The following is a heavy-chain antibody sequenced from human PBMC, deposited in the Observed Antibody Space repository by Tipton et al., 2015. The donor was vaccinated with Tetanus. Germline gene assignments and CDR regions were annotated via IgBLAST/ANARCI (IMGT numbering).Heavy chain of an antibody. D-gene: IGHD2-2*02. J-gene: IGHJ6*02. CDR3: ISGSHCSSTSCYIDSYYYYGMDV. CDR1: GFTFSGSA. Sequence: GSLRLSCAASGFTFSGSAMHWVRQASGKGLEWVGRIRSKANSYATAYAASVKGRFTISRDDSKNTAYLQMNNLKTEDTAVYYCISGSHCSSTSCYIDSYYYYGMDVWGQGTTVTVSS. V-gene: IGHV3-73*01. CDR2: IRSKANSYAT.